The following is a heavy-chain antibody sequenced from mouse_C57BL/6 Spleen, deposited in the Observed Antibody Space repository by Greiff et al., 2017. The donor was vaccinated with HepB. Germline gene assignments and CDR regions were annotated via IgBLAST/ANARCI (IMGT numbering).Heavy chain of an antibody. CDR2: ISYDGSN. J-gene: IGHJ4*01. V-gene: IGHV3-6*01. CDR3: ARVDHYYAMDY. CDR1: GYSITSGYY. D-gene: IGHD1-1*02. Sequence: EVKLQESGPGLVKPSQSLSLTCSVTGYSITSGYYWNWIRQFPGNKLEWMGYISYDGSNNYNPSLKNRISITRDTSKNQFFLKLNSVTTEDTATYYCARVDHYYAMDYWGQGTSVTVSS.